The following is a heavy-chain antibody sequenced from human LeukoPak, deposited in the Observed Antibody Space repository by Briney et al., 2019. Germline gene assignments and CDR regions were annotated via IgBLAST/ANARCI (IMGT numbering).Heavy chain of an antibody. CDR3: SRGSGWLSVY. D-gene: IGHD6-19*01. J-gene: IGHJ4*02. CDR2: ISGGTT. V-gene: IGHV3-49*03. CDR1: GLTFSSYA. Sequence: GGSLRLSCAASGLTFSSYAMSWFRQAPGKGLEWIGFISGGTTEYATSVKGRFTISRDDSTSIAYLQMNRLTTEDTAVYYCSRGSGWLSVYWGQGTLVTVSS.